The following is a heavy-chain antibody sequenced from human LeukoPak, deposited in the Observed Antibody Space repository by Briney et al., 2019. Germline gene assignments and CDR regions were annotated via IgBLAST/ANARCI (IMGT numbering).Heavy chain of an antibody. CDR2: LKEDGTEE. D-gene: IGHD6-19*01. Sequence: GGSLRLSCAASGFAFSSFSMSWVRQAPGKGLEWVANLKEDGTEEEYLDSVKGRFTISRDNAKNSLYLQMNSLRAEDTAVYYCARPSYSSGWYSFYLDYWGQGTLVTVSS. CDR1: GFAFSSFS. J-gene: IGHJ4*02. CDR3: ARPSYSSGWYSFYLDY. V-gene: IGHV3-7*01.